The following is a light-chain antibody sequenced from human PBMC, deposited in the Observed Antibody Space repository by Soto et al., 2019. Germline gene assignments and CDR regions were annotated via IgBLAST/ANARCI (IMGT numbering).Light chain of an antibody. CDR2: RNN. V-gene: IGLV1-47*01. CDR1: SSNIGSNY. Sequence: QSVLTQPPSASGAPGQRVTISCLGTSSNIGSNYVYWYQQLPGTAPKLLIYRNNQRRSGVPDRFSGSKSGTSVSLAISGLRSEDEANYYCAAWDDSLSGVLFGGGTKLTVL. J-gene: IGLJ2*01. CDR3: AAWDDSLSGVL.